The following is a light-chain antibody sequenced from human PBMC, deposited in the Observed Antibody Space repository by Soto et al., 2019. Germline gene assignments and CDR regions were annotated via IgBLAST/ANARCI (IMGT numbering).Light chain of an antibody. V-gene: IGKV3-20*01. J-gene: IGKJ5*01. Sequence: ESVLTQSRGTLSLSPGVRPTLSCRASQSVSSSYLAWYQQKNGQAPRIXIYGASSRATGIPDRFSGSGYGTDFTLTISRLEPEDFATYYCQQYHNFPITFGQGTRLEIK. CDR1: QSVSSSY. CDR2: GAS. CDR3: QQYHNFPIT.